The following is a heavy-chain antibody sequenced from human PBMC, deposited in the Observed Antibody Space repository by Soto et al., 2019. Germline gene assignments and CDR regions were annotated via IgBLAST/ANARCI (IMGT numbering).Heavy chain of an antibody. D-gene: IGHD3-9*01. V-gene: IGHV4-4*03. CDR2: IYHSGST. J-gene: IGHJ6*02. CDR1: GGSISSSNW. Sequence: PETLSLTCAVSGGSISSSNWWSWVRQPPGKGLEWIGEIYHSGSTNYNPSLKSRVTISVDKSKNQFSLKLSSVTAADTAVYYCARGRYYDILTGYTTGPYGMDVWGQGTTVTVSS. CDR3: ARGRYYDILTGYTTGPYGMDV.